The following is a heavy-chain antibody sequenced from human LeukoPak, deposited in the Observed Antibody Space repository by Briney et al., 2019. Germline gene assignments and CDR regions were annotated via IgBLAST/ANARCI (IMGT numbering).Heavy chain of an antibody. CDR2: IYSGGST. V-gene: IGHV3-53*01. CDR3: AISAVAGTEVVADY. D-gene: IGHD6-19*01. J-gene: IGHJ4*02. CDR1: GFSVSSIY. Sequence: GGPLRLSCTASGFSVSSIYMSWVRQAPGKGLEWVSVIYSGGSTYYADSVKGRFTISRDNSKNTLYLQMNSLRAEDTAVYYCAISAVAGTEVVADYWGQGTLVTVSS.